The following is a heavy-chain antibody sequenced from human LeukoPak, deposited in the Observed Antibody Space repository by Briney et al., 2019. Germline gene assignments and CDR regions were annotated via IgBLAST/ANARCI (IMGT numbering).Heavy chain of an antibody. Sequence: ASVKVSCKASGYTFTSYDLNWVRQATGQGLEWIGWMNPNSGNTGYAQKFQGRVTLTRSTSISTAYMELRSLTSEDTAVYYCARDADSSSSWDSYGMDVWGQGTTVTVSS. CDR3: ARDADSSSSWDSYGMDV. V-gene: IGHV1-8*01. D-gene: IGHD6-6*01. CDR1: GYTFTSYD. CDR2: MNPNSGNT. J-gene: IGHJ6*02.